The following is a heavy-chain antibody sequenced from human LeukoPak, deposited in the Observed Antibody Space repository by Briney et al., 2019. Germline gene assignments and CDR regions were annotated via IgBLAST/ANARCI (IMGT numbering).Heavy chain of an antibody. Sequence: SETLSLTCTVSGDSMSGYYWSWIRQPPGKGLEWIGYIHYSGTTNYNSSLKSRVTISLDTSGNQFSLKLRSVTTADTAVYYCARRRVYSGSGEFDFWGQGTQVTVSS. D-gene: IGHD5-12*01. J-gene: IGHJ4*02. CDR2: IHYSGTT. CDR1: GDSMSGYY. CDR3: ARRRVYSGSGEFDF. V-gene: IGHV4-59*01.